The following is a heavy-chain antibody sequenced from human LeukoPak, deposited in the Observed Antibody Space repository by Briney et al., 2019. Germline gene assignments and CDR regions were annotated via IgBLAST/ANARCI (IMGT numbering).Heavy chain of an antibody. D-gene: IGHD5-24*01. Sequence: GESVKISCKGSGYSFTSYWIGWVRQMPGKGLEWIGIFYPGDSDTRYSPSFQGQVTLSADKSISTAYLQWSSLKASDTAMYYCARGGPEMATILADYWGQGTLVTVSS. V-gene: IGHV5-51*01. J-gene: IGHJ4*02. CDR3: ARGGPEMATILADY. CDR2: FYPGDSDT. CDR1: GYSFTSYW.